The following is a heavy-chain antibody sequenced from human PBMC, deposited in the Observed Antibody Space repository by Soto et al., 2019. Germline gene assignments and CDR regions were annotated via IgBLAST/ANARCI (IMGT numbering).Heavy chain of an antibody. CDR3: VLTDPHSHYCMDV. CDR2: ISAYNGNT. J-gene: IGHJ6*02. D-gene: IGHD1-20*01. Sequence: ASVKVSCKAPGYTFTKSGFTWVRQAPGQGLEWMGWISAYNGNTNYAQKLQGRVTMTTDKFTSTAYMELRSLRSDDTAVYYCVLTDPHSHYCMDVWGQGTTVTVSS. V-gene: IGHV1-18*01. CDR1: GYTFTKSG.